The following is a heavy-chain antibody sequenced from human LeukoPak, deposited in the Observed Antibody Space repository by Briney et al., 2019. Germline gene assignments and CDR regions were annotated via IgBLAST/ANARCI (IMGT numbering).Heavy chain of an antibody. CDR2: IKSDGSSA. CDR3: AREVASAAFDY. V-gene: IGHV3-74*03. Sequence: SGGSLRLSCAASGFTFSGYWMHWVRQAPGKGLVWVSLIKSDGSSAMYADSVMGRFSISRDNAKSTLDLQMNSLRAEDTAVYFCAREVASAAFDYWGQGTPVTVSS. J-gene: IGHJ4*02. D-gene: IGHD5-12*01. CDR1: GFTFSGYW.